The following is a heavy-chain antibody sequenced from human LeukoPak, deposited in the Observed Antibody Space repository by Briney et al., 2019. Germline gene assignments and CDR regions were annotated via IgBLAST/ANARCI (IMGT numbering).Heavy chain of an antibody. CDR2: IYPGDSDT. V-gene: IGHV5-51*01. Sequence: GGSLRLSCKGSGYSFTSYWIGWVRQMPGKGLEWMGIIYPGDSDTRYSPSFQGQVTISADKSISTAYLQWSSLKASDTAMYYCATASNYYDILTGYPDYWGQGTLVPVSS. CDR1: GYSFTSYW. D-gene: IGHD3-9*01. J-gene: IGHJ4*02. CDR3: ATASNYYDILTGYPDY.